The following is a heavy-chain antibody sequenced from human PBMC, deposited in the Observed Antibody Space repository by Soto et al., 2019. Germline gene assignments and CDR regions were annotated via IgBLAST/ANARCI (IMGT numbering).Heavy chain of an antibody. J-gene: IGHJ5*02. Sequence: SETLSLTCAVSGVSISSNNWWSWVRQSPGKGLEWLGEIYHTGTTNYNPSLQSRVTLSVAKSKNQFSLKLISVTAADTAVYYCARDRGNEDSYGSSGWSDTWGQGTRVIVSS. V-gene: IGHV4-4*02. CDR1: GVSISSNNW. D-gene: IGHD5-18*01. CDR2: IYHTGTT. CDR3: ARDRGNEDSYGSSGWSDT.